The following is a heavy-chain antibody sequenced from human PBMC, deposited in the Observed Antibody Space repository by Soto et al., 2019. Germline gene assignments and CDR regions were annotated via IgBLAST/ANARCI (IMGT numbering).Heavy chain of an antibody. CDR3: AKDQVPYPNRRWYSRFDP. V-gene: IGHV3-23*01. J-gene: IGHJ5*02. D-gene: IGHD1-26*01. Sequence: GGSLRLSCATSGLTFNNYAMTWVRQAPGKGLEWVSSISGSGGSTYYADSVKGRFTISRDNSKNTLFLQMNSLRAEDTAVYYCAKDQVPYPNRRWYSRFDPWGQGTLVTVSS. CDR2: ISGSGGST. CDR1: GLTFNNYA.